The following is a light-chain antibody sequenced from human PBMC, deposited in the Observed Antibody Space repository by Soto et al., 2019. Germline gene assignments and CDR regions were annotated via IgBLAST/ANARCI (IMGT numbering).Light chain of an antibody. CDR1: QSVSNNY. J-gene: IGKJ1*01. V-gene: IGKV3-20*01. CDR3: QQYGSSAT. Sequence: EIVLTQSPGTLSLSPGERATLSCRASQSVSNNYLAWYQQKPGQAPRLLIYGASNMATGIPDRFSGSGSGTDFTHTISRLEPEDFAVYYGQQYGSSATFGPGTKVESK. CDR2: GAS.